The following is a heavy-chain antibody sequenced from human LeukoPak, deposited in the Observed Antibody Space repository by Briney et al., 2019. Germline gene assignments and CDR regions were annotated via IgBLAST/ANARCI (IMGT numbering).Heavy chain of an antibody. V-gene: IGHV5-51*01. J-gene: IGHJ5*02. D-gene: IGHD4-17*01. Sequence: GESLKISCKGSGYSFTSYWIAWVRQMPGKGLEWMGIIYPGDSDTRYSPSFQGQVTISADKSISTAYLQWSSLKASDTAMYYCATSPGHGDYFGWFDPWGQGTLVTVSS. CDR3: ATSPGHGDYFGWFDP. CDR1: GYSFTSYW. CDR2: IYPGDSDT.